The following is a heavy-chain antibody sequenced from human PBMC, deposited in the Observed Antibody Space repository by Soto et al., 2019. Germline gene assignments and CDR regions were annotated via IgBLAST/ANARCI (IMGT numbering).Heavy chain of an antibody. CDR2: INSDGSST. D-gene: IGHD1-26*01. V-gene: IGHV3-74*01. CDR3: ARGGSLNWYFDL. J-gene: IGHJ2*01. Sequence: EVQLVESGGGLVQPGGSLRLSCAASGFTLSRYWMHWVRQAPGEGLVWVSRINSDGSSTSYADSVKGRFTISRDNAKNTLYLQMNSLRAEDTAVYYCARGGSLNWYFDLWGRGTLVTVSS. CDR1: GFTLSRYW.